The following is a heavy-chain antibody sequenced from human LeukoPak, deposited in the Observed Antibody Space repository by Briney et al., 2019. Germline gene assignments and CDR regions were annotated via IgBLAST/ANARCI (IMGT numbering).Heavy chain of an antibody. Sequence: SETLSLTCTVSGGSISSYYWSWIRQPAGKGLEWIGHIYTSGRTNYNPSLKSRVTMSVDTSKNQFSLKLSSVTAADTAMYYCARLPYSSSRGGFDYWGQGTQVTVSS. D-gene: IGHD6-13*01. CDR1: GGSISSYY. J-gene: IGHJ4*02. CDR3: ARLPYSSSRGGFDY. CDR2: IYTSGRT. V-gene: IGHV4-4*07.